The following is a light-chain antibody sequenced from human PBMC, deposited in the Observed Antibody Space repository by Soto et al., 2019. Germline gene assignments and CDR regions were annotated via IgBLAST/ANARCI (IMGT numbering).Light chain of an antibody. CDR2: GAS. J-gene: IGKJ1*01. V-gene: IGKV3-20*01. Sequence: EIVLTQSPGTLSLSPGQRATLSCRASQSVINNYLAWYQQKPGQAPRLLIYGASNTASGFPDRFSGSGSGTDFTLTISRLEPEDFAVYHCQQYGGSPRTFGQGTKVEIK. CDR1: QSVINNY. CDR3: QQYGGSPRT.